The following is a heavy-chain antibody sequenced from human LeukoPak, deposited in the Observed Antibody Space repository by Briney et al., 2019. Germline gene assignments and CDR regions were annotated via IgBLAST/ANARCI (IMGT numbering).Heavy chain of an antibody. D-gene: IGHD5-12*01. V-gene: IGHV4-61*02. Sequence: PSQTLSLTCTVSGCSISSGSFYWSWIRQPAGKGLEWIGRIYSSGSTNYNPSLKSRVAISGDTIKNQFSLRLGSVTAADTAVYYCARGGDAAPFDYWGLGTEVTVSS. J-gene: IGHJ4*02. CDR3: ARGGDAAPFDY. CDR2: IYSSGST. CDR1: GCSISSGSFY.